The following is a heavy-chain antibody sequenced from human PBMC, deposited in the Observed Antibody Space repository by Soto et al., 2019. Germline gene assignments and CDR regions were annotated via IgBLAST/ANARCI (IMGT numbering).Heavy chain of an antibody. V-gene: IGHV3-30*03. CDR1: GFTFRSHG. Sequence: QVQVVESGGGVVQPGRSLRLSCEASGFTFRSHGMHWVRQAPGRGLEWVAVISFDGSDKYYADSVRGRFAISRDNSQKTLPLEMNNLRPEDTAVYYCVRITRGYTYVLDFCGQGTLVTVSS. J-gene: IGHJ4*02. CDR2: ISFDGSDK. D-gene: IGHD5-18*01. CDR3: VRITRGYTYVLDF.